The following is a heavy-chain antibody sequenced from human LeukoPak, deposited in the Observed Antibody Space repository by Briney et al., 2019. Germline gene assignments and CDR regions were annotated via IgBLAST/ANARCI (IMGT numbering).Heavy chain of an antibody. CDR2: ISAYNGNT. V-gene: IGHV1-18*01. CDR3: ARDPTIMYSSSWHGYIDY. CDR1: GYTFTSYG. Sequence: GASVKVSCKASGYTFTSYGISWVRQAPGQGLEWMGWISAYNGNTNYAQKLQGRVTMTTDTSTSTAYVELRSLRSDDTAVYYCARDPTIMYSSSWHGYIDYWGQGTLVTVSS. D-gene: IGHD6-13*01. J-gene: IGHJ4*02.